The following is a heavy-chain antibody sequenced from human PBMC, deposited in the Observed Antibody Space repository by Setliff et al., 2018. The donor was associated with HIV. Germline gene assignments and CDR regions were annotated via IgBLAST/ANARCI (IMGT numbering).Heavy chain of an antibody. CDR3: ARGLVGATERYFFDS. D-gene: IGHD1-26*01. CDR2: INHSGST. Sequence: KPSETLSLTCAVYGGSFSGYFWSWIRQPPGKGLEWIGKINHSGSTTYNPSLKSRITMSVDTSKNQFSLKLSSVTAADTAVYYCARGLVGATERYFFDSWGQGTLVTVSS. V-gene: IGHV4-34*01. J-gene: IGHJ4*02. CDR1: GGSFSGYF.